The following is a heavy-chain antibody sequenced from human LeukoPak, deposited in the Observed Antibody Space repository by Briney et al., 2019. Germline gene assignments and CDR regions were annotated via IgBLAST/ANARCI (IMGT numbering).Heavy chain of an antibody. CDR1: GFTFSIYI. Sequence: PGGSPRLSCAASGFTFSIYIMNWVRQAPGKGLEWVSSISSSSSYIYYADSVKGRFTISRDNAKNSLYLQMNSLRADDTAVYYCERGSGSYDYWGQGTLVTVSS. D-gene: IGHD1-26*01. V-gene: IGHV3-21*01. CDR3: ERGSGSYDY. CDR2: ISSSSSYI. J-gene: IGHJ4*02.